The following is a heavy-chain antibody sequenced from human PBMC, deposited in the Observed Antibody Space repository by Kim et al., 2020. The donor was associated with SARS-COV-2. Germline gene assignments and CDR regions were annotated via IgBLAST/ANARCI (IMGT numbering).Heavy chain of an antibody. CDR3: ARTAYTGSTGGIDV. Sequence: GGSLRLSCTASGFTFTSHAMNWVRQAPGKGLEWVSGVSHSGSNTFYADSVKGRFSISRDNSKNTLYLETKSLRAEDTAVYYCARTAYTGSTGGIDVWGQGTLVTVSS. V-gene: IGHV3-23*01. CDR2: VSHSGSNT. CDR1: GFTFTSHA. D-gene: IGHD1-26*01. J-gene: IGHJ4*02.